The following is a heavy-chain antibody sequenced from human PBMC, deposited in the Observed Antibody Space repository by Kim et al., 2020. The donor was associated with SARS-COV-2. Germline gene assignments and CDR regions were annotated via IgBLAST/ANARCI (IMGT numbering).Heavy chain of an antibody. V-gene: IGHV3-30*03. J-gene: IGHJ3*02. CDR2: ISHDGSNK. Sequence: GGSLRLSCAASGFTFSRYGLHWVRQAPGKGLEWVAFISHDGSNKNYSDSVKGRFTISRDNSKNTLYLQMNSLRVDDTAVYYCTSLDYYDSSGDDAFDIWG. CDR1: GFTFSRYG. CDR3: TSLDYYDSSGDDAFDI. D-gene: IGHD3-22*01.